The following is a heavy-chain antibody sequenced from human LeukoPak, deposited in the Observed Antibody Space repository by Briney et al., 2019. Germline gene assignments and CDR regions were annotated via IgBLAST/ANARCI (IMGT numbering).Heavy chain of an antibody. D-gene: IGHD3-10*02. CDR2: ISYDGSNK. V-gene: IGHV3-30*04. CDR3: AELGITMIGGV. J-gene: IGHJ6*04. Sequence: PGGSLRLSCAASGFTFSIYPIHWVRQAPGKGLEWVAVISYDGSNKYYADSVKGRFTISRDNSKNTLYLQMNSLRAEDTAVYYCAELGITMIGGVWGKGTTVTISS. CDR1: GFTFSIYP.